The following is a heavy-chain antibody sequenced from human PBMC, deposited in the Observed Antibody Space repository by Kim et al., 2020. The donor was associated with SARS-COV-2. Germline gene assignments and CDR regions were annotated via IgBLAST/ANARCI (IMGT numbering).Heavy chain of an antibody. CDR2: IIPIFGTA. V-gene: IGHV1-69*13. Sequence: SVKVSCKASGGTFSSYAISWVRQAPGQGLEWMGGIIPIFGTANYAQKFQGRVTITADESTSTAYMEMSSLRSEDTAVYYCAGLWFRELFPGFYYMDVCG. CDR1: GGTFSSYA. J-gene: IGHJ6*03. CDR3: AGLWFRELFPGFYYMDV. D-gene: IGHD3-10*01.